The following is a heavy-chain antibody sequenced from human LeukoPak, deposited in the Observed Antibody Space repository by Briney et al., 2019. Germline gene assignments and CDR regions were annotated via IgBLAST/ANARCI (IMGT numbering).Heavy chain of an antibody. CDR1: GCSISSGGYA. V-gene: IGHV4-30-2*01. Sequence: SETLSLTCAVSGCSISSGGYAWSWIRQPPGKGLEWIGYIYHSGSTYYNPSLKSRVTISVDRSKNQFSLKLSSVTAADTAVYYCARVGYSYGFDYWGQGTLVTVSS. CDR3: ARVGYSYGFDY. CDR2: IYHSGST. J-gene: IGHJ4*02. D-gene: IGHD5-18*01.